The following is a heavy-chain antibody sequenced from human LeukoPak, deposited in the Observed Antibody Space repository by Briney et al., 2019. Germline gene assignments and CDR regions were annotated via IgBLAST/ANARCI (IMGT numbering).Heavy chain of an antibody. CDR1: GFTFSSYS. J-gene: IGHJ1*01. CDR2: IGSSSSYI. D-gene: IGHD6-13*01. V-gene: IGHV3-21*01. Sequence: GGSLRLSCAASGFTFSSYSMNWVRQAPGKGLEWVSSIGSSSSYIYYADSVKGRFTISRDNAKNSLYLQMNSLRAEDTAVYYCAGPRYSSSWYGYFQHWGQGTLVTVSS. CDR3: AGPRYSSSWYGYFQH.